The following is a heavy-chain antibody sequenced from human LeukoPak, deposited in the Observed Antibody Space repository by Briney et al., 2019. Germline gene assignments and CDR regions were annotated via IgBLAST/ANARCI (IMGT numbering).Heavy chain of an antibody. V-gene: IGHV3-21*01. D-gene: IGHD4-23*01. Sequence: KPGGSLRLSCAASGFTFSSYGMSWVRQAPGKGLEWVSSISVSSRYIYYADSVKGRFTISRDNAKNSLYLQMNSLRAEDTAVYYCARDRADDYGGGLDDAFDIWGQGTMVTVSS. CDR1: GFTFSSYG. CDR2: ISVSSRYI. CDR3: ARDRADDYGGGLDDAFDI. J-gene: IGHJ3*02.